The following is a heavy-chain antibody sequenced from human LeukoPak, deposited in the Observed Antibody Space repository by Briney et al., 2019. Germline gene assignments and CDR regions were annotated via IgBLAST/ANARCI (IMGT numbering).Heavy chain of an antibody. Sequence: ASVKVSCKASGYTFTGYYMHWVRQAPGQGLEWMGWINPNSGGTNYAQKFQGRVTMTRDTSISTAYMELSWLRSDDTAVYYCARGEDIVVVVAVYMDVWGKGTTVTISS. CDR3: ARGEDIVVVVAVYMDV. V-gene: IGHV1-2*02. J-gene: IGHJ6*03. CDR1: GYTFTGYY. D-gene: IGHD2-15*01. CDR2: INPNSGGT.